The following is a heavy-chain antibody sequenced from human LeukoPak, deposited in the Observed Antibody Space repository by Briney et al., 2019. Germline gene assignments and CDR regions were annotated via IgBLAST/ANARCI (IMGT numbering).Heavy chain of an antibody. Sequence: PGRSLRLSCAASGFTFSSYGMHWVRQAPGKGLEWVAVISYDGSNKYYADSVKGRFTISRDNSKNTLYLQMNSLRAEDTAVYYCAKDFLRITMVRGVIITSAFDIWGRGTMVTVSS. J-gene: IGHJ3*02. V-gene: IGHV3-30*18. CDR3: AKDFLRITMVRGVIITSAFDI. CDR2: ISYDGSNK. CDR1: GFTFSSYG. D-gene: IGHD3-10*01.